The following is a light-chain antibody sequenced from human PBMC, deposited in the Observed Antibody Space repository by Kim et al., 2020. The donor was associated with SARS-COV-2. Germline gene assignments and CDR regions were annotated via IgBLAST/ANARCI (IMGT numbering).Light chain of an antibody. CDR2: GAS. V-gene: IGKV3D-15*03. J-gene: IGKJ2*01. Sequence: EIVMTQSPATLSVSPGERATLSCRASQSVSSNLAWYQQKPGQAPRLLIYGASIRATGIPARFSGSGSGTEFTLTISILQSEDFAVYYCQQYNNWPGTLGQGTKLEI. CDR1: QSVSSN. CDR3: QQYNNWPGT.